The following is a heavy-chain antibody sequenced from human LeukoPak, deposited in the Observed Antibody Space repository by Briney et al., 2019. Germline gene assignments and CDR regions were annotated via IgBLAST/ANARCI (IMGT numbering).Heavy chain of an antibody. J-gene: IGHJ4*02. Sequence: PGGSLRLSCAASGFTVSSKDMSWVRQAPGKGLEWVSVIHGDGSAYYADSVKGRLTTSRDNSKNTLYLQMSSLRAEDTAVYYCARLADYWGQGTLVTVSS. V-gene: IGHV3-66*01. CDR3: ARLADY. CDR2: IHGDGSA. CDR1: GFTVSSKD. D-gene: IGHD6-13*01.